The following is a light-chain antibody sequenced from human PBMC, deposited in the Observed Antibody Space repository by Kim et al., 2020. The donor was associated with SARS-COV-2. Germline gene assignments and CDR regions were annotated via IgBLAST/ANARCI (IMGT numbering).Light chain of an antibody. CDR3: QQYGRSPTT. CDR2: GAS. Sequence: EVLLTQSPGTLSLSPGEIAILYCRASQSVSSSYLAWYQHKPGQSPRLLIHGASSRATGVPDRFRGGGSGTDFTLTITRLEPEDFAVYYCQQYGRSPTTFGQGTRLEIK. CDR1: QSVSSSY. V-gene: IGKV3-20*01. J-gene: IGKJ5*01.